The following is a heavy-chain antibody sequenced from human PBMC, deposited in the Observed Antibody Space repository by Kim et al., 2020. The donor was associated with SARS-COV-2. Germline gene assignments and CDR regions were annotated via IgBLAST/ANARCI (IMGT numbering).Heavy chain of an antibody. CDR2: IKKDGSEK. J-gene: IGHJ6*02. CDR1: GFTLSSYC. Sequence: GGSLRLSCAASGFTLSSYCMSWVRQAPGKGLEWVANIKKDGSEKYYVDSVKGRFTISRDNAKNSLYLQMKSLRAEDTAVYYCARESSSGGYYDGMDVWGQGTTVTVSS. V-gene: IGHV3-7*01. CDR3: ARESSSGGYYDGMDV. D-gene: IGHD6-25*01.